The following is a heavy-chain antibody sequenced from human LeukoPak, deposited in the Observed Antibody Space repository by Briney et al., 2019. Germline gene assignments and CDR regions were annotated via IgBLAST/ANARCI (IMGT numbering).Heavy chain of an antibody. Sequence: GGSLRLSCAASGFTFSDYYMSWIRQAPGKGLEWVSYISSSGSTIYYADSVKGRFTISRDNAKNSLYLQMNSLRAEDTAVYYCAREPRIAAAGMDGDALDIWGQGTMVTVSS. CDR1: GFTFSDYY. CDR2: ISSSGSTI. D-gene: IGHD6-13*01. V-gene: IGHV3-11*01. J-gene: IGHJ3*02. CDR3: AREPRIAAAGMDGDALDI.